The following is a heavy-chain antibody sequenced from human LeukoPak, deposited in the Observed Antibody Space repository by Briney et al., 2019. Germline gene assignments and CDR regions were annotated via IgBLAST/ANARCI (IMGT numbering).Heavy chain of an antibody. Sequence: SETLSLTCTVSGGSISSYYWSWIRQPPGKGLEWIGYIYYSGSTNYNPSLKSRVTISVDTSKNQFSLKLSSVTAADTAVYYCARHFAFSYYYMDVWGKGTTVTVSS. CDR3: ARHFAFSYYYMDV. J-gene: IGHJ6*03. V-gene: IGHV4-59*08. CDR1: GGSISSYY. CDR2: IYYSGST.